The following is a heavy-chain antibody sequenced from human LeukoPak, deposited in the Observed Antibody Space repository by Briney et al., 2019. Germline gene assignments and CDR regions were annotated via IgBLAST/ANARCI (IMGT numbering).Heavy chain of an antibody. CDR1: EFTFTSYA. V-gene: IGHV3-23*01. D-gene: IGHD5-24*01. J-gene: IGHJ4*02. CDR3: AKVGRDGYKDYFDY. CDR2: ISGRGDST. Sequence: GGSLRLSCPASEFTFTSYAMSWVRQAPGKGLEWVSAISGRGDSTYYADSVKGRFTISRDNSKNTLYLQMNSLRAEDTAVYYCAKVGRDGYKDYFDYWGQGTLVTVSS.